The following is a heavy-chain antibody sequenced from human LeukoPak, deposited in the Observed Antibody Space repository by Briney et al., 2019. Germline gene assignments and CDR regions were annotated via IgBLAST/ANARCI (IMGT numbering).Heavy chain of an antibody. D-gene: IGHD2-15*01. CDR3: ARSSHRYCSGGSCYSDGMDV. CDR1: GVSISNYY. CDR2: IYYSGST. Sequence: SSETLSLTCTVSGVSISNYYWSWIRQPPGKGLEWIGYIYYSGSTNYNPSLKSRVTISVDTSKNQFSLKLSSVTAADTAVYYCARSSHRYCSGGSCYSDGMDVWGQGTTVTVSS. V-gene: IGHV4-59*01. J-gene: IGHJ6*02.